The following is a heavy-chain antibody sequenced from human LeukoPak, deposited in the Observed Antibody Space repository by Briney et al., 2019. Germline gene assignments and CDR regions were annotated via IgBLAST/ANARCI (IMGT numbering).Heavy chain of an antibody. CDR1: GGSISNGGYS. D-gene: IGHD3-22*01. J-gene: IGHJ3*02. CDR2: IYHSGST. V-gene: IGHV4-30-2*01. CDR3: ARVGSSSGYYLWAFDI. Sequence: SETLSLTCAVSGGSISNGGYSWSWIRQPPGKGLEWIGYIYHSGSTYYNPSLKSRVTISVDRSKNQFSLKLSSVTAADTAVYYCARVGSSSGYYLWAFDIWGQGTMVTVSS.